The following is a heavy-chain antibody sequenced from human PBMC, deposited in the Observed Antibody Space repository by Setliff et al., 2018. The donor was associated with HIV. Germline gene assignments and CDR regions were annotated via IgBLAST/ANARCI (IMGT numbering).Heavy chain of an antibody. CDR2: IIHSGST. CDR1: GGSFSGYY. CDR3: ARRSGFALDY. J-gene: IGHJ4*02. V-gene: IGHV4-34*12. D-gene: IGHD5-12*01. Sequence: PSETLSLTCAVYGGSFSGYYWSWIRQPPGKGLEWIGEIIHSGSTNYNPSFKSRVTISVDTSKNQFSLKLSSVTAADTAVYYCARRSGFALDYWGQGTLVTVSS.